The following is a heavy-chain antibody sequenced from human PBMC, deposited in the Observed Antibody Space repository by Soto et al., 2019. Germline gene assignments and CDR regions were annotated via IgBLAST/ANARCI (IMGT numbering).Heavy chain of an antibody. CDR3: AKDPLGYSYGGYFDY. J-gene: IGHJ4*02. D-gene: IGHD5-18*01. CDR2: ISYDGSNK. CDR1: GFTFSSYG. Sequence: GGSLRLSCAASGFTFSSYGMHWVRQAPGKGLEWVAVISYDGSNKYYADSVKGRFTISRDNSKNTLYLQMNSLRAEDTAVYYCAKDPLGYSYGGYFDYWGQGTLVTVSS. V-gene: IGHV3-30*18.